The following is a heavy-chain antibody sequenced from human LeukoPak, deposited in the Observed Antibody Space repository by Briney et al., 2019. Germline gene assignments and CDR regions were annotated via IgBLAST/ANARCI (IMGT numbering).Heavy chain of an antibody. Sequence: PGGSLRLSCAASGFTFRSYGMHWVRQAPGKGLEWVAVISYDGNNKYHADSVKGRFTISRDNSKNTLFLQMNSLRAEDTAVYYCARDYYGSGSYYTGQDYWGQGTLVTVSS. CDR1: GFTFRSYG. V-gene: IGHV3-30*03. D-gene: IGHD3-10*01. CDR3: ARDYYGSGSYYTGQDY. CDR2: ISYDGNNK. J-gene: IGHJ4*02.